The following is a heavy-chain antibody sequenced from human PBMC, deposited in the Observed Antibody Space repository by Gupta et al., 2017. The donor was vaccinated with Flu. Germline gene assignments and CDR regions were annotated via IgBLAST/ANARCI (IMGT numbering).Heavy chain of an antibody. V-gene: IGHV5-51*01. Sequence: MGIIYPADSDTRYSPSFQGQVTISADKSITTAYLQWSSLKASDTAMYYCARQPITSAGGYWFDPWGQGTLVTVSS. CDR3: ARQPITSAGGYWFDP. J-gene: IGHJ5*02. CDR2: IYPADSDT. D-gene: IGHD2-8*02.